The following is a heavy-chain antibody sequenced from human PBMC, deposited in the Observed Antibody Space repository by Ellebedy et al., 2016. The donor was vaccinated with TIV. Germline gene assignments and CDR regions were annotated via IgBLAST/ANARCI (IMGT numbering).Heavy chain of an antibody. V-gene: IGHV3-33*03. J-gene: IGHJ4*02. D-gene: IGHD1-26*01. CDR2: IWYDGSNK. Sequence: GESLKISXAASGFTFSSYGMHWVRQAPGKGLEWVAVIWYDGSNKYYADSVKGRFTISRDNAKNSLYLQMNSLRAEDTALYYCAKGSDESVGALFDYWGQGTLVTVSS. CDR3: AKGSDESVGALFDY. CDR1: GFTFSSYG.